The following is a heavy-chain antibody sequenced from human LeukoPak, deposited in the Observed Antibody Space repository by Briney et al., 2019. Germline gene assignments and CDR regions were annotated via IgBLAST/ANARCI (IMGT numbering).Heavy chain of an antibody. Sequence: GGSLRLSCVASELIFSDFSMTWVRHSRGRGPEWVATIKKDGSEKYYVDSVKGRFTISRDNAQNTLYLHMTSLRADDTAVYYCTRGGRYTSYYWQYWGPGTLVTVSS. J-gene: IGHJ4*02. V-gene: IGHV3-7*04. CDR1: ELIFSDFS. CDR2: IKKDGSEK. CDR3: TRGGRYTSYYWQY. D-gene: IGHD1-26*01.